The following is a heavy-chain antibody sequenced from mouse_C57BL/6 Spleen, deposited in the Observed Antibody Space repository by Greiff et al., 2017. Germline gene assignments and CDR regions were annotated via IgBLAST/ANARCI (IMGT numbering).Heavy chain of an antibody. V-gene: IGHV1-63*01. Sequence: QVQLKESGAELVRPGTSVKMSCKASGYTFTNYWIGWAKQRPGHGLEWIGDIYPGGGYTNYNEKFKGKATLTADKSSSPAYMQFSSLTSEDSAIYYCARGYGTPYYAMDYWGQGTSVTVSS. D-gene: IGHD1-1*01. CDR2: IYPGGGYT. CDR3: ARGYGTPYYAMDY. J-gene: IGHJ4*01. CDR1: GYTFTNYW.